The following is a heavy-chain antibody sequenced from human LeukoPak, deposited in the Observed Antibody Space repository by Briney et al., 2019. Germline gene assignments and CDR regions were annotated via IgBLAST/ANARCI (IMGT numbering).Heavy chain of an antibody. CDR3: AKDVPQWLPRASDAFDI. Sequence: PGGSLRLSCAASGFTFSSYEMNWVRQAPGKGLAWVSYISSSGSTIYYADSVKGRFTISRDNAKNSLYLQMNSLRAEDTAVYYCAKDVPQWLPRASDAFDIWGQGTMVTVSS. CDR2: ISSSGSTI. J-gene: IGHJ3*02. CDR1: GFTFSSYE. V-gene: IGHV3-48*03. D-gene: IGHD6-19*01.